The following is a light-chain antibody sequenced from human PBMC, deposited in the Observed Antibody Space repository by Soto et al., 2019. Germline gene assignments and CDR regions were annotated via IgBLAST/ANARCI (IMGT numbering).Light chain of an antibody. CDR1: QSINSW. CDR3: QQYNTYPWK. J-gene: IGKJ1*01. V-gene: IGKV1-5*03. CDR2: KAS. Sequence: DIQMTQSPSTLSASVGDRVTITCRASQSINSWLAWYQQKPGTAPQLLIYKASTLGSGVPSRFSGSGSGTEFTLTISNLQPDDFATYYCQQYNTYPWKFGQGTKVDIK.